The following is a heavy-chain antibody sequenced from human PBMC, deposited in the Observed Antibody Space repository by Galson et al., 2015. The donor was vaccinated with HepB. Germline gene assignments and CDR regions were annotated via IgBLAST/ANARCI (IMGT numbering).Heavy chain of an antibody. D-gene: IGHD2-2*01. CDR1: GFPFTKYG. J-gene: IGHJ4*02. CDR3: ARDRTYCGSPSCSRMGPNY. Sequence: SLRLSCATSGFPFTKYGMHWVRQAPGKGLEWVALIWSDGSDKNYADSVKGRFTISRDNSKNTVSLQMASLRAEDTAVYYCARDRTYCGSPSCSRMGPNYWGQGTLVTVSS. CDR2: IWSDGSDK. V-gene: IGHV3-33*01.